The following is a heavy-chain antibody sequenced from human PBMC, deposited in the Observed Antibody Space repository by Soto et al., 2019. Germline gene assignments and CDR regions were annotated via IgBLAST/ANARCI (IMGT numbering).Heavy chain of an antibody. D-gene: IGHD2-2*01. CDR1: GFTFSSYG. CDR2: ISYDGSNK. J-gene: IGHJ3*02. Sequence: QVQLVESGGGVVQPGRSLRLSCAASGFTFSSYGMHWVRQAPGKGLEWVAVISYDGSNKYYADSVKGRFTISRDNSKNTLYLQMNSLRAEDTAVYYCAKDSNWFGCSSASCYDAFDIWGQGTMVTVSS. V-gene: IGHV3-30*18. CDR3: AKDSNWFGCSSASCYDAFDI.